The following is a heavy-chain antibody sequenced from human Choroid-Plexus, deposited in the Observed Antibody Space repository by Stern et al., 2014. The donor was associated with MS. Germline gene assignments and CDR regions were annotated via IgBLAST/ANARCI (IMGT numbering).Heavy chain of an antibody. CDR1: GFTFSNFG. CDR2: ISYDGSDK. J-gene: IGHJ4*02. Sequence: VHLVESGGGVAQPGRPLILSCAASGFTFSNFGMHWVRQAPGKGLEWVALISYDGSDKYYADSVKGRFTIFRDNSKNTLYMHMNSRRAEDAAVYYCAKDRQWSTYFFDYWGQGSLVTVSS. V-gene: IGHV3-30*18. D-gene: IGHD2-15*01. CDR3: AKDRQWSTYFFDY.